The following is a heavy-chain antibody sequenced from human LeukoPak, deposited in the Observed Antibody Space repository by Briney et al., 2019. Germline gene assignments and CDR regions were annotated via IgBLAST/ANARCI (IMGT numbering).Heavy chain of an antibody. CDR2: IYYSGST. Sequence: PSETLSLTCSVSGGSISSYYWSWIRQPPGKGLEWIGYIYYSGSTNYNPSLKSRVTISVDTSKNQSSLKLSSVTAADTAVHYCARVPSLHYCDSSDIYWYFDLWGRGTLVTVSS. D-gene: IGHD3-22*01. V-gene: IGHV4-59*01. J-gene: IGHJ2*01. CDR3: ARVPSLHYCDSSDIYWYFDL. CDR1: GGSISSYY.